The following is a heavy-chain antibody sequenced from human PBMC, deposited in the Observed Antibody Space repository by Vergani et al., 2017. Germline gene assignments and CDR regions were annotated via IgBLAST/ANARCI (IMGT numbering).Heavy chain of an antibody. J-gene: IGHJ6*03. CDR3: ARDFLTRVTTLDYYYMGV. D-gene: IGHD1-1*01. Sequence: QVQLVESGGGEVQPGRSLRLSCSAAGFPFGDYGVHWVRQAPGKGLEWVSVISYDGNKKNYADSVKGRFTISRDNSKNTLYLEMNALRAEDTAVYYCARDFLTRVTTLDYYYMGVWGKGTTVTVSS. V-gene: IGHV3-30*03. CDR2: ISYDGNKK. CDR1: GFPFGDYG.